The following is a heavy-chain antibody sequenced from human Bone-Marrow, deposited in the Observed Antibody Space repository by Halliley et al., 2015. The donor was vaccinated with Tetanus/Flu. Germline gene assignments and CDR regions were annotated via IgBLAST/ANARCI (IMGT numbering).Heavy chain of an antibody. J-gene: IGHJ4*02. D-gene: IGHD5-12*01. CDR3: VAGAGWLPDY. CDR2: IHSNGSP. Sequence: KGLGWLAVIHSNGSPEYNAPLKSRISITLDTSKNEFSLKLPSVPATDTAVYYCVAGAGWLPDYWGRGVLVTVSS. V-gene: IGHV4-59*01.